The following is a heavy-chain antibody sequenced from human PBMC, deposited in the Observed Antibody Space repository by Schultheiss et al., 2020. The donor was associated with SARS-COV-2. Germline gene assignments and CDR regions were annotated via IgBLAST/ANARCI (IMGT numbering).Heavy chain of an antibody. CDR3: AHTLITMIVVANDAFDI. D-gene: IGHD3-22*01. J-gene: IGHJ3*02. Sequence: SGPTLVKPTQTLTLTCTFSGFSLSTSGVGVGWIRQPPGKALEWLALIYWDDDKRYSPSLKSRLTITKDTSKNQVVLTMTNMDPVDTATYYCAHTLITMIVVANDAFDIWGQGTMVTVSS. CDR2: IYWDDDK. CDR1: GFSLSTSGVG. V-gene: IGHV2-5*02.